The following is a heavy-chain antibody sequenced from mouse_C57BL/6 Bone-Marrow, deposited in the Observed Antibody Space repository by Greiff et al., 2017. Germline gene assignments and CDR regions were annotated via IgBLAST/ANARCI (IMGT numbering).Heavy chain of an antibody. Sequence: EVMLVESGGGLVKPGGSLKLSCAASGFTFSSYAMSWVRQTPEKRLEWVATISDGGSYTYYPDNVKGRFTISRDNAKNHLYLQMSHLKSEDTAMYYCARAAVVPFDYWGQGTTLTVSS. CDR1: GFTFSSYA. CDR2: ISDGGSYT. V-gene: IGHV5-4*03. J-gene: IGHJ2*01. D-gene: IGHD1-1*01. CDR3: ARAAVVPFDY.